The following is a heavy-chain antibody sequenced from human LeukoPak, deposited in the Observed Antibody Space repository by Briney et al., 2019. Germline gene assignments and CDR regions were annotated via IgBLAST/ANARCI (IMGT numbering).Heavy chain of an antibody. V-gene: IGHV3-11*01. J-gene: IGHJ4*02. CDR2: SSGSSI. CDR3: AREGSSSWYVDY. D-gene: IGHD6-13*01. CDR1: GFTFSDYY. Sequence: GGSLRLSCAASGFTFSDYYMSWIPQAPGKGLEWVSYSSGSSIYYADFVKGRFTISRDNAKNSLYLQMNSLRAEDTAVYYCAREGSSSWYVDYWGQGTLVTVSS.